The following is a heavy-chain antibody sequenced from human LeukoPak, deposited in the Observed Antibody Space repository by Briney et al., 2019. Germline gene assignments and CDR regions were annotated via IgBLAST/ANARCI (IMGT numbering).Heavy chain of an antibody. Sequence: GGSLRLSCAASGFTLSSYAMSWVRQAPGKGLEWVSAISGSGGSTYYADSVKGRFTISRDNSKNTLYLQMNSLRAEDTAVYYCAKVSDFWSGYLDYWGQGTLVTVSS. CDR2: ISGSGGST. CDR3: AKVSDFWSGYLDY. D-gene: IGHD3-3*01. J-gene: IGHJ4*02. CDR1: GFTLSSYA. V-gene: IGHV3-23*01.